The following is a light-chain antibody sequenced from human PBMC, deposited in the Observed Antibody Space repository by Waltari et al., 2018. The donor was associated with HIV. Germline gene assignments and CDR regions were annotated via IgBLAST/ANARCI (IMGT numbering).Light chain of an antibody. CDR1: ESISRF. J-gene: IGKJ2*01. Sequence: DIQVTQFPSSLPASVGDTVTITCRASESISRFLAWYQQKPGQAPRLLIYDASRLDGGAPSRFRGFGSGTDFTLVISNLQIEDFATYICQQANGFPHTSGQGTKVE. V-gene: IGKV1-12*01. CDR2: DAS. CDR3: QQANGFPHT.